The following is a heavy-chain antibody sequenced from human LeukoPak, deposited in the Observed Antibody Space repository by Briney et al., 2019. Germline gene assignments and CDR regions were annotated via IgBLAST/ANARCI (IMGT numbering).Heavy chain of an antibody. Sequence: GGSLRLSCAASGFTFSTYGMHWVRQAPGKGLEWVAIVSYDGSDKYYADSVKGRFTISRDNSKNTLYLQMNSLRPEDTAVYYCAKKAWFRGFDYWGQGTLVTVSS. CDR2: VSYDGSDK. J-gene: IGHJ4*02. D-gene: IGHD3-10*01. V-gene: IGHV3-30*18. CDR3: AKKAWFRGFDY. CDR1: GFTFSTYG.